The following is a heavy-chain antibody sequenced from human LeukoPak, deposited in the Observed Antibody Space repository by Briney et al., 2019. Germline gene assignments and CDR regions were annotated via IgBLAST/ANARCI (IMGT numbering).Heavy chain of an antibody. Sequence: GGSLRLSCAASGFTFSSYAMSWVRQAPGKGLEWVSAISGSGGSTYYADSVKGRFTISRGNAKNSLYLQMNSLRAEDTAVYYCARDLYHDYVWGSYRYFDYWGQGTLVTVSS. D-gene: IGHD3-16*02. V-gene: IGHV3-23*01. CDR3: ARDLYHDYVWGSYRYFDY. CDR2: ISGSGGST. J-gene: IGHJ4*02. CDR1: GFTFSSYA.